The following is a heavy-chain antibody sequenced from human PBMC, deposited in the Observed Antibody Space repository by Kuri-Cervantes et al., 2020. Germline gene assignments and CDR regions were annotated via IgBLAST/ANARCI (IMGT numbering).Heavy chain of an antibody. CDR3: AKVYRGGSEGMDV. V-gene: IGHV3-33*06. CDR2: IWYDGSNK. Sequence: GESLKISCAASGFTFSSYGMHWVRQAPGKGLEWVAVIWYDGSNKYYADSVKGRFTISRDNSKNTLYLQMNSLRAEDTAVYYCAKVYRGGSEGMDVWGQGTTVTVSS. CDR1: GFTFSSYG. J-gene: IGHJ6*02. D-gene: IGHD3-16*01.